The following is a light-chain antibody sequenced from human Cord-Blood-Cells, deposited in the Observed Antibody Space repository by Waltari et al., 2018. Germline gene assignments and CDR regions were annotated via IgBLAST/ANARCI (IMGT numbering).Light chain of an antibody. CDR2: EGS. J-gene: IGLJ3*02. Sequence: QSALTQPASVSGSPGQSTTISCTGPSSDVGSYNLASWYTQHPGKAPKLMIYEGSKRPSGVSNRFSGSKSGNTASLTISGLQAEDEADYYCCSYAGSSTWVFGGGTKLTVL. V-gene: IGLV2-23*01. CDR1: SSDVGSYNL. CDR3: CSYAGSSTWV.